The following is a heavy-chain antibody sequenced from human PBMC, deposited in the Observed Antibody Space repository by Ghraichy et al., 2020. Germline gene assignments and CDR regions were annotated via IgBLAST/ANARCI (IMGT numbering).Heavy chain of an antibody. CDR1: GFTFSSYG. D-gene: IGHD3-10*02. CDR2: ISYDGSNK. V-gene: IGHV3-30*18. J-gene: IGHJ4*02. Sequence: LSLTCAASGFTFSSYGMHWVRQAPGKGLEWVAVISYDGSNKYYADSVKGRFTISRDNSKNTLYLQMNSLRAEDTAVYYCAKDRSEGLPGSWGQGTLVTVSS. CDR3: AKDRSEGLPGS.